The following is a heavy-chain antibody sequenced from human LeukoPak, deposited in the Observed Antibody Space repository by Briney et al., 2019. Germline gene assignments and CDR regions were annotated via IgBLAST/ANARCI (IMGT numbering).Heavy chain of an antibody. Sequence: GASVKVSCKASGYTFTGYYMHWVRQAPGQGLEWMGWINPNSGGTNYAQKFQGRVTMTRDTSISTAYMELSRLRSDDTAVYYCARTSRFVTMIVYAFDIWGQGTMVTVSS. J-gene: IGHJ3*02. CDR3: ARTSRFVTMIVYAFDI. V-gene: IGHV1-2*02. D-gene: IGHD3-22*01. CDR2: INPNSGGT. CDR1: GYTFTGYY.